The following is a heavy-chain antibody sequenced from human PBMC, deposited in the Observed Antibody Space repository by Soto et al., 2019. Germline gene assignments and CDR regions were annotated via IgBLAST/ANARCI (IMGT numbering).Heavy chain of an antibody. Sequence: LRLCCAASGFTFSSYWMHWFRQAPGKGLVCVSRINVDGSSTTYADAVQGRFTISRDNAKKTLYLQMNTLRAEDTAVYYCAGRSGSYLNYWGQGTMVTVSS. CDR1: GFTFSSYW. CDR2: INVDGSST. J-gene: IGHJ4*02. D-gene: IGHD1-26*01. CDR3: AGRSGSYLNY. V-gene: IGHV3-74*01.